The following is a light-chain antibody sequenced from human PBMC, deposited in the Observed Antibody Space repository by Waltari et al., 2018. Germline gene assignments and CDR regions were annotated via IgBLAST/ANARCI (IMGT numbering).Light chain of an antibody. J-gene: IGKJ1*01. V-gene: IGKV3-11*01. CDR1: QSVSSY. Sequence: EIVLTQSPATLSLSPGERATLSCRASQSVSSYLAWYQQKPGQAPRLLIYDASNRATGIPARFSGSVSGTYFTLTISSLEPEDFAVYYGQQRSNWPRTFGQGTKVEIK. CDR2: DAS. CDR3: QQRSNWPRT.